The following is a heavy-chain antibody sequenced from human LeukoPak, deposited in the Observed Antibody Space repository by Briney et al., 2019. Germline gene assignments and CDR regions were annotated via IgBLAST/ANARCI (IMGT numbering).Heavy chain of an antibody. D-gene: IGHD4-11*01. CDR2: INQDKTAL. CDR1: GFTFNSHW. CDR3: ARLKDYRTVYDY. J-gene: IGHJ4*02. Sequence: GGSLRLSCEGSGFTFNSHWVSWGRQAPGGRVGWVASINQDKTALRYVDSVRGRFTISRDNARSLLYLEMSSLRAEDTAVYFCARLKDYRTVYDYWGPGTLVTVSS. V-gene: IGHV3-7*02.